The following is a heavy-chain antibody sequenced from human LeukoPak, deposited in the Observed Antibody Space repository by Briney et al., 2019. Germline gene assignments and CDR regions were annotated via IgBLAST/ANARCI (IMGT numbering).Heavy chain of an antibody. CDR1: GFTFSSYA. Sequence: GGSLRLSCAASGFTFSSYAMSWVRQAPGKGLEWVSAISGSGGSTYYADSVKGRFTISRDNSKNTLYLQMNSLRAEDTAVYYCVKGHDYGGNSDYWGQGTLVTVSS. CDR3: VKGHDYGGNSDY. D-gene: IGHD4-23*01. J-gene: IGHJ4*02. CDR2: ISGSGGST. V-gene: IGHV3-23*01.